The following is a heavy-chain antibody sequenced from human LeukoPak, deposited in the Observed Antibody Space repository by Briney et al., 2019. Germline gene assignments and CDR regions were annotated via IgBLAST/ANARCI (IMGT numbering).Heavy chain of an antibody. CDR1: GFTFSSYS. Sequence: GGSLRLSCAASGFTFSSYSMSWVRQAPGKGLEWVSVISGSGGATFYADSVKGRFTISRDNFKNTLYLQVNSLTAEDTAVYYCARGDRGKYYDFWSGYYTSLGNYYGMDVWGQGTTVTVSS. D-gene: IGHD3-3*01. J-gene: IGHJ6*02. V-gene: IGHV3-23*01. CDR3: ARGDRGKYYDFWSGYYTSLGNYYGMDV. CDR2: ISGSGGAT.